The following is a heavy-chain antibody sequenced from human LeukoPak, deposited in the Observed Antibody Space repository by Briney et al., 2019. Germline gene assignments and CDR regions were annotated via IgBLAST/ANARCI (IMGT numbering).Heavy chain of an antibody. CDR2: ISYDGSNK. D-gene: IGHD6-19*01. Sequence: GGALRLSCAASGFTFSSYGMHWVRQAPGKGLEGVAVISYDGSNKYYADSVKGRFTISRDNSKNTLYLQMNSLRAEDTAVYYCARAPGYSSGWYYFDYWGQGTLVTVSS. CDR1: GFTFSSYG. V-gene: IGHV3-30*03. CDR3: ARAPGYSSGWYYFDY. J-gene: IGHJ4*02.